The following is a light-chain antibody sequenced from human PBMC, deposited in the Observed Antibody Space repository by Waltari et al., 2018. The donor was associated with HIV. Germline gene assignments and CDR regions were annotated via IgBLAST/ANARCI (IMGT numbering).Light chain of an antibody. Sequence: SYELTQPPSVSVSPGQTARITCSGDALPKQYAYWYQQKPGQAPVAVIYKDSERPSGIPERFSGSSSGTTVTLTISGGQAEDEADYYCQSADSSGTWVFGGGTELTVL. J-gene: IGLJ3*02. CDR1: ALPKQY. CDR3: QSADSSGTWV. CDR2: KDS. V-gene: IGLV3-25*03.